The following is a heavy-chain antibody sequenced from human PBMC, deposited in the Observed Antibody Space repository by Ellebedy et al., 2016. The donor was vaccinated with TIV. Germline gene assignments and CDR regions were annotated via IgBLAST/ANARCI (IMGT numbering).Heavy chain of an antibody. CDR1: GGSISNSDYY. CDR2: IYDSGST. Sequence: MPSETLSLTCTVSGGSISNSDYYWDWIRQPPGKGLEWIGSIYDSGSTYYNPSLKSRVTISVDTSKNQFSLNLSSVTAADTAVYYCARDPALPRGRFDPWGQGTLVTVSS. V-gene: IGHV4-39*07. CDR3: ARDPALPRGRFDP. J-gene: IGHJ5*02.